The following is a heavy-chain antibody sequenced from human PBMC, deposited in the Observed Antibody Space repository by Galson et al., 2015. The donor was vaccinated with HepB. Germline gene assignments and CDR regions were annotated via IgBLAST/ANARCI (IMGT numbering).Heavy chain of an antibody. CDR2: IYYSGSA. CDR3: ASAATGQVWGPAGYMNYYYYGMDV. V-gene: IGHV4-39*01. CDR1: GGSISSSSYF. J-gene: IGHJ6*02. Sequence: SETLSLTCTVSGGSISSSSYFWGWIRQPPGTGLEWIGSIYYSGSAYYNSSLKSRVIISVDTSKNQFSLKLSSVTAADTAVYYCASAATGQVWGPAGYMNYYYYGMDVWGQGTTVTVSS. D-gene: IGHD6-13*01.